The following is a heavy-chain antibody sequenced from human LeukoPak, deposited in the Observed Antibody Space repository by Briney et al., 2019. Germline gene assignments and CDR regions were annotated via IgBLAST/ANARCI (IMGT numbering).Heavy chain of an antibody. D-gene: IGHD1-26*01. J-gene: IGHJ6*03. CDR2: ITSSSSYI. CDR3: ARDPDRWSYGAYYYYYMDV. Sequence: GGSLRLSCAASGFTFSDYYMSWVRQAPGKGLEWVSSITSSSSYIYYADSVKGRFTISRDNAKNSLYLQMNSLRAEDTAVYYWARDPDRWSYGAYYYYYMDVWGKGTTVTISS. V-gene: IGHV3-21*01. CDR1: GFTFSDYY.